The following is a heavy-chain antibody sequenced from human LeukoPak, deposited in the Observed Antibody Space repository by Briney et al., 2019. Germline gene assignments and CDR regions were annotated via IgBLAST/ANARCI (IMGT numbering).Heavy chain of an antibody. V-gene: IGHV1-46*01. CDR2: VNPSGGST. D-gene: IGHD3-10*01. CDR1: GYTFTSYY. CDR3: ARRHKQYYQIDY. J-gene: IGHJ4*02. Sequence: GASVKVSCKASGYTFTSYYLHWVRQAPGQGLEWMGMVNPSGGSTSYAQKFQGRVTMTRDTSTTTVYMELSSLRSDDTAVFYCARRHKQYYQIDYWGQGTLVTVSS.